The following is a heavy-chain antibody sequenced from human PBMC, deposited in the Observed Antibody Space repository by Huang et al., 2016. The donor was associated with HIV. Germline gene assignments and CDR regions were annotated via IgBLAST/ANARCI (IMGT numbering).Heavy chain of an antibody. Sequence: EVQLVQSEAEVKKPGESLKISCRGSGYSFTNYWSGWVRERPGEGLEWMGVIYPADSYTRYSPSFQGQVTFSADKSTRTAYLQWSSLQASDTAIYYCARSEVLVTAVPFDHWGQGTLVTVSS. CDR2: IYPADSYT. CDR1: GYSFTNYW. V-gene: IGHV5-51*03. J-gene: IGHJ4*02. D-gene: IGHD2-21*02. CDR3: ARSEVLVTAVPFDH.